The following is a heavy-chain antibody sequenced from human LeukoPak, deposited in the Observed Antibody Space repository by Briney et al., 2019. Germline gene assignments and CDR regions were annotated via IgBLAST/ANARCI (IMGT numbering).Heavy chain of an antibody. CDR1: GVAVSSGNYY. J-gene: IGHJ4*02. CDR2: IYYTGST. CDR3: AREEVTSAWFPFDF. D-gene: IGHD6-19*01. Sequence: SEILSLTCTVSGVAVSSGNYYWSWIRQPPGKGLEWIGHIYYTGSTSYNPSLMSRVTMSVDAPKNQLSLKVRSVTAADTAVYYCAREEVTSAWFPFDFWGRGALVTVSS. V-gene: IGHV4-61*01.